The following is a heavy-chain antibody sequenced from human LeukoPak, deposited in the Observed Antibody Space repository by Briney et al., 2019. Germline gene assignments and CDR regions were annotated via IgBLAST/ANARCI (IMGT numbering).Heavy chain of an antibody. CDR1: GDSISNFY. CDR3: ALAPNSNWFDF. V-gene: IGHV4-59*08. J-gene: IGHJ5*01. D-gene: IGHD2-8*01. CDR2: IHYSGNS. Sequence: SETLSLTCSVSGDSISNFYWNWIRRPPGKRLEWIGNIHYSGNSNYNPSLQSRVTVSIDTSRKQLFLKLTSVTAADTAVYYCALAPNSNWFDFWGQGTLVTVSS.